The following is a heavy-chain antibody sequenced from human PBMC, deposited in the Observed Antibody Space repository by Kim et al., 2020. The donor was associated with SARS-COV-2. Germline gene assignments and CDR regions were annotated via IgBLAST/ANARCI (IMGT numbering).Heavy chain of an antibody. CDR3: ARQGGFYSLPYYFDY. J-gene: IGHJ4*02. D-gene: IGHD2-21*01. V-gene: IGHV5-51*01. Sequence: PSFQGQVTISADKSISTAFLQWTSLKASDTAMYYCARQGGFYSLPYYFDYWGQGTLVTVSS.